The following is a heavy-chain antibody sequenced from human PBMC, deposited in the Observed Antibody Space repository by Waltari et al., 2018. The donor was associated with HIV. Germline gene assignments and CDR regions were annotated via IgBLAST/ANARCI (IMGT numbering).Heavy chain of an antibody. CDR3: THAYYFPSGSYFAH. D-gene: IGHD3-10*01. Sequence: QITLKESGPTVVQPIQTLTLTCSFSGFSLSTTGVGVGWIRQPPGEAPEWLALIYWDDTKRYNPSLKSRLTIYKNTSKNQVGLILATMEPLDTATYFCTHAYYFPSGSYFAHWGQGILVTVFS. CDR1: GFSLSTTGVG. J-gene: IGHJ4*02. V-gene: IGHV2-5*02. CDR2: IYWDDTK.